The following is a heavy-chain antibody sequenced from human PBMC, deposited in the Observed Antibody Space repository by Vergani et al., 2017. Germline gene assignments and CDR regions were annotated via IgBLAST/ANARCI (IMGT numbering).Heavy chain of an antibody. Sequence: QVQLVESGGGVVQPGRSLRLSCAASGFTFSSYGMHWVRQAPGKGLEWVAVIWYDGSNKYYADSVKGRFTISRDNSKNTLYLQMNSLRAEDTAVYYCATSPVPTVTGDYWGQGTLVTVSS. CDR1: GFTFSSYG. D-gene: IGHD4-17*01. CDR2: IWYDGSNK. V-gene: IGHV3-33*01. J-gene: IGHJ4*02. CDR3: ATSPVPTVTGDY.